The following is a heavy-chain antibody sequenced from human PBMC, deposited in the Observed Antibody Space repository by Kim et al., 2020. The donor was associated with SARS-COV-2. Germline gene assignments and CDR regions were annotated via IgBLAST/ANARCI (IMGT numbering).Heavy chain of an antibody. CDR3: TRVNPIAGGWYDAFD. CDR2: IRSKANSYAT. Sequence: GGSLILSCAASGFTLSGSTVHWVRQASGKGLEWVGRIRSKANSYATAYAASVKNRFTISRDDSKNTAYLQMNSLKTEDTAVYYCTRVNPIAGGWYDAFD. D-gene: IGHD6-19*01. J-gene: IGHJ3*02. V-gene: IGHV3-73*01. CDR1: GFTLSGST.